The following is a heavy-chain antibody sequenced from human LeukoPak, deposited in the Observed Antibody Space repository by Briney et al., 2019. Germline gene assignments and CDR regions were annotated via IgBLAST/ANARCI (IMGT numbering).Heavy chain of an antibody. CDR3: ARQAHGDYAEDNWSDP. V-gene: IGHV4-39*01. J-gene: IGHJ5*02. D-gene: IGHD4-17*01. CDR1: GGSISSSSYY. Sequence: SETLSLTCTVSGGSISSSSYYWGWIRQPPGKGLEWIGSIYYSGSTYYNPSLKSRVTISVDTSKNQFSLKLSSVTAADTAVYYCARQAHGDYAEDNWSDPWGQGTLVTVSS. CDR2: IYYSGST.